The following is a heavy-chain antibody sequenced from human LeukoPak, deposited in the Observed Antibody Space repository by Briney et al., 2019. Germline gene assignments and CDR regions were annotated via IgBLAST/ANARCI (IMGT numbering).Heavy chain of an antibody. D-gene: IGHD5-12*01. CDR2: ISSSSSSI. Sequence: GGSLRLSCAASGFTFSSYNMNWVRQAPGKGLEWVSSISSSSSSIYYADSVKGRFTISRDNAKNSLYLQMNSLRAEDTAMYYCTRVTGLRNSDYWGQGTLVTVSS. CDR1: GFTFSSYN. V-gene: IGHV3-21*01. J-gene: IGHJ4*02. CDR3: TRVTGLRNSDY.